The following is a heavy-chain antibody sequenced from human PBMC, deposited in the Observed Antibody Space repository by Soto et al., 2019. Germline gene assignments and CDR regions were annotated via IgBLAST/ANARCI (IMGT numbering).Heavy chain of an antibody. J-gene: IGHJ5*02. CDR3: AKDWVT. Sequence: EVQLVESGGGLVQPGGSLRLSCAASGFTVSSTYMTWVRQAPGKGLECVSVIFSGGNTYYADSVKSRFATSRDNSKNTLYLQMNSLRPEDTAIYYCAKDWVTWGQGTLVTVSS. D-gene: IGHD2-21*01. CDR1: GFTVSSTY. CDR2: IFSGGNT. V-gene: IGHV3-66*01.